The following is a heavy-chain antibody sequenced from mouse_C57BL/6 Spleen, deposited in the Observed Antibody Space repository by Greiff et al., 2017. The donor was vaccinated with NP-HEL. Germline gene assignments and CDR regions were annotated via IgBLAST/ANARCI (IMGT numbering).Heavy chain of an antibody. D-gene: IGHD1-1*02. V-gene: IGHV1-69*01. CDR1: GYTFTSYW. CDR3: ARGIDGSPLYFDV. J-gene: IGHJ1*03. Sequence: QVQLQQPGAELVMPGASVKLSCKASGYTFTSYWMHWVKQRPGQGLEWIGEIDPSDSYTNYNQKFKGKYTLTVDKSSSTAYMQLSSLTSEDSAVYYCARGIDGSPLYFDVWGTGTTVTVSS. CDR2: IDPSDSYT.